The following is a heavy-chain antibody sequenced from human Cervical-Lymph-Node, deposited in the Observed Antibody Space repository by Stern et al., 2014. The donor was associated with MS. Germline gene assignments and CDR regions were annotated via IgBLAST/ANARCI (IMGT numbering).Heavy chain of an antibody. J-gene: IGHJ4*02. CDR3: ARGGHCSSTSCFGRIYFDF. CDR2: IHAGNGDR. D-gene: IGHD2-2*01. Sequence: QVQLVQSGAEVKEPGASVKLSCKASGYTFTNYAIHWVRQAPGQRLEWMGRIHAGNGDRRYSERFQGRVTITMDTSATAAAMELSSLTSDDTAVYYCARGGHCSSTSCFGRIYFDFWGQGTLVTVSS. V-gene: IGHV1-3*01. CDR1: GYTFTNYA.